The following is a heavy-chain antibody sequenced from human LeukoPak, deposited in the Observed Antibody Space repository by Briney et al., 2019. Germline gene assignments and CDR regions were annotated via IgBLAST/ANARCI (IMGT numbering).Heavy chain of an antibody. CDR2: IWYDGSNK. CDR3: AKDQAPQDIVVVPAY. Sequence: GGSLRLFCAASGFTFSRFWMHWVRQAPGKGLEWVAFIWYDGSNKYYADSVKGRFTISRDNSKNTLYLQMNSLRAEDTAVYYCAKDQAPQDIVVVPAYWGQGTLVTVSS. CDR1: GFTFSRFW. J-gene: IGHJ4*02. D-gene: IGHD2-2*01. V-gene: IGHV3-30*02.